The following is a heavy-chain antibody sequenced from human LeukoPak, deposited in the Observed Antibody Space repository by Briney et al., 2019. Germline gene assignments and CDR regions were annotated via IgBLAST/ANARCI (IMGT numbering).Heavy chain of an antibody. D-gene: IGHD5-12*01. CDR2: ISGSGGST. CDR3: AKQSSGYDWKQGFFDY. CDR1: GFTFSSYA. V-gene: IGHV3-23*01. Sequence: PGGSLRLSCAASGFTFSSYAMSWVRQAPGKWLEWVSAISGSGGSTYYADSVKGRFTISRDNSKNTLYLQMNSLRAEDTAVYYCAKQSSGYDWKQGFFDYWGQGTLVTVSS. J-gene: IGHJ4*02.